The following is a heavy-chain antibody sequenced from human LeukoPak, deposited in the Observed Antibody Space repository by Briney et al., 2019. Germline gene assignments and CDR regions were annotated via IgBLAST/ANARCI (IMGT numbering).Heavy chain of an antibody. CDR2: IYYSGST. Sequence: SETLSLTCTVSGGSISSYYWSWIRQPPGKGLEWIGYIYYSGSTNYNPSLKRRVTISVDTSKNQFSLKLSSVTAADTAVYYCARSARGLDWFDPWGQGTLVTVSS. J-gene: IGHJ5*02. CDR3: ARSARGLDWFDP. V-gene: IGHV4-59*08. D-gene: IGHD3-10*01. CDR1: GGSISSYY.